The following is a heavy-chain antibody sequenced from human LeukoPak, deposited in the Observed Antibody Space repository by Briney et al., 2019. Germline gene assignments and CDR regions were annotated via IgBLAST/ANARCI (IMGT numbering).Heavy chain of an antibody. V-gene: IGHV4-59*12. CDR1: GGSISSYY. Sequence: MPSETLSLTCTVSGGSISSYYWSWIRQPPGKGLEWIGYIYYSGSTNYNPSLKSQVTISVDTSKNHFSLDLSSVTAADTAVYYCASCYYYYMDVWGKGTTVTVSS. CDR3: ASCYYYYMDV. J-gene: IGHJ6*03. CDR2: IYYSGST.